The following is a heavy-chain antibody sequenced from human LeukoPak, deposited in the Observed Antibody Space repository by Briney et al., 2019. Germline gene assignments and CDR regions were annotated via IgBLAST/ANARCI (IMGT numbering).Heavy chain of an antibody. Sequence: GGSLRFSCAASGFTFSSYAMSWVRQAPGKGLEWVSGISVSGGSTYSADSVEGRFTISRDNSENTLYLQMSSLRAEDTAVYYCARGAAISYWGLFDYWGQGTLVTVSS. D-gene: IGHD7-27*01. J-gene: IGHJ4*02. V-gene: IGHV3-23*01. CDR2: ISVSGGST. CDR3: ARGAAISYWGLFDY. CDR1: GFTFSSYA.